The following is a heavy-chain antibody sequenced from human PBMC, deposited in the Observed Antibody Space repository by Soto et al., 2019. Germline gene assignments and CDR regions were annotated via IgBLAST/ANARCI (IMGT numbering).Heavy chain of an antibody. CDR1: GGSISSGGYY. Sequence: SETLSLTCTVSGGSISSGGYYWSWIRQHPGKGLEWIGYIYYSGSTYYNPSLKSRVTISVDTSKNQFSLKLSSVTAADTAVYYCARDRSVYYDSSGRGDAFDIWGQGTMVTVSS. J-gene: IGHJ3*02. CDR3: ARDRSVYYDSSGRGDAFDI. D-gene: IGHD3-22*01. V-gene: IGHV4-31*03. CDR2: IYYSGST.